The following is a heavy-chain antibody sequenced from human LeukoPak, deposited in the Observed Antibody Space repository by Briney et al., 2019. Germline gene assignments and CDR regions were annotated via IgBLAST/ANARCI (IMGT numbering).Heavy chain of an antibody. D-gene: IGHD3-22*01. CDR1: GGSFSGYY. V-gene: IGHV4-34*01. CDR3: ADYYDSSGYSY. J-gene: IGHJ4*02. CDR2: INHSGST. Sequence: SETLSLTCAVYGGSFSGYYWSWIRQPPGKGLEWIGEINHSGSTNYNPSLKSRVTISVDTSKNQFSLKLSSVTAADTAVYYCADYYDSSGYSYWGQGTLVTVSS.